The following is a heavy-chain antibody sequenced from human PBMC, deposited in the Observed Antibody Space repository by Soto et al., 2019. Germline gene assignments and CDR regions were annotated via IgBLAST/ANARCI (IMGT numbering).Heavy chain of an antibody. D-gene: IGHD6-13*01. Sequence: QVQLVQSGAELKKPGASVKVSCKASGYTFTNYGIIWVRQAPGQGLEWMGWINTYHGNTKYAQKLQGRVTMTKDTSTRTAYMELTSLRSDDTAVYYCARSPGYSASWGYFYYGMKIWGQGTTVIVSS. CDR3: ARSPGYSASWGYFYYGMKI. CDR1: GYTFTNYG. V-gene: IGHV1-18*01. J-gene: IGHJ6*02. CDR2: INTYHGNT.